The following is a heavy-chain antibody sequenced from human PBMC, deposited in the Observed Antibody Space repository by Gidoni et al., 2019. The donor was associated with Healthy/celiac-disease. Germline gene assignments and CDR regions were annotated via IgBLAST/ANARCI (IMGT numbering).Heavy chain of an antibody. J-gene: IGHJ4*02. CDR3: VRGARDVDY. CDR1: GGSISSCRYY. D-gene: IGHD3-16*01. V-gene: IGHV4-61*02. Sequence: QVQLQESGPVLVKPSQTPSLTCTASGGSISSCRYYWRCLRQPAGQGLEWIGRIYTSGSTNYNPSLKSRVTISVDTSKNQFSLKLSSVTAADTAVYYCVRGARDVDYWGQGTLVTVSS. CDR2: IYTSGST.